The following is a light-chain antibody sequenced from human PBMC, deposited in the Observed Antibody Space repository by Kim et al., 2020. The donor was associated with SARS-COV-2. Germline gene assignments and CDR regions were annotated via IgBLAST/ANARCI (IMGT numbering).Light chain of an antibody. J-gene: IGLJ2*01. V-gene: IGLV3-1*01. CDR2: QDS. CDR3: QAWDSTTVG. CDR1: TLGDKF. Sequence: SYELTQPPSVSVSPGQTASITCSGGTLGDKFASWYHQKPGQSPVLVIYQDSKRPSGIPERFSGSKSGNTATLTISGTQAIDEADYYCQAWDSTTVGFGGG.